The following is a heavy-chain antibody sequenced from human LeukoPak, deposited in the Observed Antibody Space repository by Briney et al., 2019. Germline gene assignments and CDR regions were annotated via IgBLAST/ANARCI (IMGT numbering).Heavy chain of an antibody. CDR2: IKHDGNEK. V-gene: IGHV3-7*03. CDR3: ARVAVTNPYYYYGMDV. J-gene: IGHJ6*02. D-gene: IGHD4-17*01. CDR1: GFTFSHYW. Sequence: GGSLRLSCAASGFTFSHYWMSWVRQAPGKGLEWVANIKHDGNEKYYADSVKDRFTISRDNAKNSLYLQMNSLRAEDTAVYYCARVAVTNPYYYYGMDVWGQGTTVTVSS.